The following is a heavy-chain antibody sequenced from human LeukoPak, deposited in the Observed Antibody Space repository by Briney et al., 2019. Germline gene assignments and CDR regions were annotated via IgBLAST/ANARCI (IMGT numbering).Heavy chain of an antibody. CDR2: ISGSGGNT. J-gene: IGHJ4*02. V-gene: IGHV3-23*01. CDR3: AKEHKYSSSWYYFDY. Sequence: GGSLRLSCAASGFTFSSYAMSWVRQAPGKGLEWVSAISGSGGNTCYADSVRGRFTISRDNSKSMLYLQMNSLRAEDTAIYYCAKEHKYSSSWYYFDYWGQGTLVTVFS. CDR1: GFTFSSYA. D-gene: IGHD6-13*01.